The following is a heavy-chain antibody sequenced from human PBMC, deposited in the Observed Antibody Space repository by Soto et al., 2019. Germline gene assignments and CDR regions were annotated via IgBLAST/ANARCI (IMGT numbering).Heavy chain of an antibody. CDR2: VHSDGTTT. D-gene: IGHD3-10*01. CDR1: GFTFDYYW. CDR3: ARGDRGGFDL. J-gene: IGHJ3*01. V-gene: IGHV3-74*01. Sequence: EVQLVESGGGLVQPGESLRLSCAASGFTFDYYWMHWVRQAPGNGLVWVSRVHSDGTTTTYADSVKGRFTISRDNARNTVSLQMSSLRYEDTAIYYCARGDRGGFDLWGHGTVVTVSS.